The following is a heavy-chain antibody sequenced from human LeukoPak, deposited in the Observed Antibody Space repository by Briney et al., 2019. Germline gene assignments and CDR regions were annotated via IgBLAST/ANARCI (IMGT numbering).Heavy chain of an antibody. CDR1: GFTFSSYG. D-gene: IGHD4-17*01. CDR2: ISYDGSNK. Sequence: GGSLRLSCAASGFTFSSYGMHWVRQAPGKGLEWVAVISYDGSNKYYADSVKGRFTISRDNSKNTLYLQMNSLRAEDTAVYYCAKVGDYGDLKDYDAFDIWGQGTMVTVSS. J-gene: IGHJ3*02. CDR3: AKVGDYGDLKDYDAFDI. V-gene: IGHV3-30*18.